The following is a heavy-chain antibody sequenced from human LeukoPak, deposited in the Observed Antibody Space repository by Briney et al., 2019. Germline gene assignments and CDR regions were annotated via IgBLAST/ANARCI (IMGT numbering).Heavy chain of an antibody. D-gene: IGHD3-22*01. Sequence: GGSLRLSCAASGFTFSSYGMHWVRQAPGKGLEWVASIRQDGGDRYYVDSVKGRFTISRDNAKNSLDLQLNSLRAEDTAVYYCARERAYYGSGGYFRFDPWGQGTLVTVSS. V-gene: IGHV3-7*01. J-gene: IGHJ5*02. CDR3: ARERAYYGSGGYFRFDP. CDR2: IRQDGGDR. CDR1: GFTFSSYG.